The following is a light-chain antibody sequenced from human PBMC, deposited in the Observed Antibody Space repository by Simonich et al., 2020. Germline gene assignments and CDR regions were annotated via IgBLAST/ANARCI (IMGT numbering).Light chain of an antibody. Sequence: DIVMTQSPDSLDVSLGERATINCKSSQSVFYSSNNKNYLAWYQQKPGQPPNLLIYWASTRKSGVPDRFSGSWSGTDFTLTIISLQAEDVAVYYCQQYYSTPLTFGGGTKVEIK. J-gene: IGKJ4*01. CDR1: QSVFYSSNNKNY. V-gene: IGKV4-1*01. CDR2: WAS. CDR3: QQYYSTPLT.